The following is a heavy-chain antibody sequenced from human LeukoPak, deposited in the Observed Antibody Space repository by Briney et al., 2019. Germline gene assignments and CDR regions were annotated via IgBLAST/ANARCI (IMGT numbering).Heavy chain of an antibody. J-gene: IGHJ4*02. CDR3: ARERSLDIPVAGTIFDY. CDR1: GFTISTNY. Sequence: GGSLRLSYAASGFTISTNYMGWVRRAPGKGLEWGSGIYSSGSTYYADSVKGRSTISRDNSKNAVYLQMNSLRAEDTAVYYCARERSLDIPVAGTIFDYWGQGTLVTVSS. CDR2: IYSSGST. V-gene: IGHV3-66*01. D-gene: IGHD6-19*01.